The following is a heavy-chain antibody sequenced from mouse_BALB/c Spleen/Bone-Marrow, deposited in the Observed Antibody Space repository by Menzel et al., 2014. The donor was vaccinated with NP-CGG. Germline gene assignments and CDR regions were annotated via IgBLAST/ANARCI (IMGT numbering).Heavy chain of an antibody. CDR2: IRNKANGYTT. Sequence: EVQLVESGGGLVQPGGSLRLSCETSGFTFADCYMNWVRQPPGKALEWLGFIRNKANGYTTEYSASVKGRFTISRDNSQSILYLQTNTLRAEDSATYYCARDIGRLLFDYWGQGTTPTVSS. D-gene: IGHD1-2*01. CDR3: ARDIGRLLFDY. J-gene: IGHJ2*01. CDR1: GFTFADCY. V-gene: IGHV7-3*02.